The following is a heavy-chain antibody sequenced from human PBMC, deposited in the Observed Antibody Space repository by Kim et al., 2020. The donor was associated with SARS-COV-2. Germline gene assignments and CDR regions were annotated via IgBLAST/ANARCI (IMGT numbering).Heavy chain of an antibody. D-gene: IGHD6-19*01. CDR3: ASCQDCVWDQQWPSPFDY. V-gene: IGHV1-69*13. CDR2: VIPIFGTA. Sequence: SVKVSCKASGGTFSSYAISWVRQAPGQGLEWMGGVIPIFGTANYAQKFQGRVTITADESTSTAYMELSSLRSEDTAVYYCASCQDCVWDQQWPSPFDYWGQGTLVTVSS. J-gene: IGHJ4*02. CDR1: GGTFSSYA.